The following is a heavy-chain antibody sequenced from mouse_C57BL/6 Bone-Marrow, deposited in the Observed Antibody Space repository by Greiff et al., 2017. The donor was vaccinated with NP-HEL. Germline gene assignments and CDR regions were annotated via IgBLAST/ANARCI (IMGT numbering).Heavy chain of an antibody. D-gene: IGHD2-4*01. CDR3: VRPAYYDYSWFAY. Sequence: EVKLVESGGGLVQPKGSLKLSCAASGFSFNTYAMNWVRQAPGKGLEWVARIRSKSNNYATYYADSVKDRFTISRDDSESMLYLQMNNLKTEDTAMYYCVRPAYYDYSWFAYWGQGTLVTVSA. CDR1: GFSFNTYA. V-gene: IGHV10-1*01. J-gene: IGHJ3*01. CDR2: IRSKSNNYAT.